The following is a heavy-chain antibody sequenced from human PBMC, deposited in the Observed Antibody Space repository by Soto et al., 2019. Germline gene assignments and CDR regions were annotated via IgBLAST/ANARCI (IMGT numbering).Heavy chain of an antibody. CDR2: IIPIFGTA. Sequence: QVQLVQSGAEVKKPGSSVKVSCKASGGTFSSYAISWVRQAPGQGLEWMGGIIPIFGTANYAQKFQGRVTITADESTSTAYMELSSLRAEDTAVYYCARSRRGVFGRTFHWYFDLWGRGTLVTVSS. D-gene: IGHD3-3*01. J-gene: IGHJ2*01. CDR1: GGTFSSYA. CDR3: ARSRRGVFGRTFHWYFDL. V-gene: IGHV1-69*01.